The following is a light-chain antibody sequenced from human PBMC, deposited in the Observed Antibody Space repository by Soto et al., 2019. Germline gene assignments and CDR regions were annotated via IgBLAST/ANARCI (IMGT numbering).Light chain of an antibody. CDR2: HAS. J-gene: IGKJ1*01. Sequence: DIQMTQAPSSLSASVEDRVSIICRASQSISSYLNWYQQKPGKAPKLLIYHASTLESGVPSRFSGSGSGTEFTLTISSLQPDDFATYYCQQCNSYSFGQGTKVDIK. CDR1: QSISSY. CDR3: QQCNSYS. V-gene: IGKV1-5*02.